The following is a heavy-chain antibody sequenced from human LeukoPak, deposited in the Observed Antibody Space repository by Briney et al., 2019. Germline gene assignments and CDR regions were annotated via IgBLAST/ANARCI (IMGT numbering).Heavy chain of an antibody. CDR3: ARDIHSIAAPQHAFDI. D-gene: IGHD6-6*01. CDR2: IKQDGSEK. Sequence: GGSLRLSCAASGFPFSSYWMSCVREAPGKGLEWVANIKQDGSEKYYVESVKGRFTSSRDNAKNSMYLQMNSLRAEDTAVYYCARDIHSIAAPQHAFDIWGQGTMVTVSS. J-gene: IGHJ3*02. V-gene: IGHV3-7*01. CDR1: GFPFSSYW.